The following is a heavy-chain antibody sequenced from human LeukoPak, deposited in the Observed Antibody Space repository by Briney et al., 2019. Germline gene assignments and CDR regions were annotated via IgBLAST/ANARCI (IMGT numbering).Heavy chain of an antibody. CDR2: ISWSSGSI. D-gene: IGHD6-19*01. V-gene: IGHV3-9*01. CDR1: GFTFDDYV. CDR3: ATDRVAVAGPPWFDP. J-gene: IGHJ5*02. Sequence: PGGSLRLSCAASGFTFDDYVMHWVRQAPGRGLEGVSGISWSSGSIGYADCVKGRLTLSSESAMNALYLQVNSLRAEDRAVYYCATDRVAVAGPPWFDPWGRGTRVTVSS.